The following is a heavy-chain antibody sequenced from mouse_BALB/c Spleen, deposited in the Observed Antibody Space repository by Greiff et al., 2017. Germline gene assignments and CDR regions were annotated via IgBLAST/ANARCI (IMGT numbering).Heavy chain of an antibody. Sequence: EVQLQESGPSLVKPSQTLSLTCSVTGDSITSGYWNWIRKFPGNKLEYMGYISYSGSTYYNPSLKSRISITRDTSKNQYYLQLNSVTTEDTATYYCARGYGNSLYYFDYWGQGTTLTVSS. CDR3: ARGYGNSLYYFDY. J-gene: IGHJ2*01. V-gene: IGHV3-8*02. CDR2: ISYSGST. CDR1: GDSITSGY. D-gene: IGHD2-1*01.